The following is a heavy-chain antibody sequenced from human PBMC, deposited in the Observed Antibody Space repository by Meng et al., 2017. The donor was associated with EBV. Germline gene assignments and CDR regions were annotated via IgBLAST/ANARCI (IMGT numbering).Heavy chain of an antibody. CDR2: VHYTGST. D-gene: IGHD6-19*01. CDR3: ARPFPSWQSPRLDPFGA. Sequence: QVPLRESCQGQVKPSETLSLTCTVSGDSISSFSYWGWIRQPPGRGLEWIGSVHYTGSTYYSPSLKSRVTVSVDTSKNQFSLRLTSVTAADTAVYYCARPFPSWQSPRLDPFGAWGQGTLVTVSS. CDR1: GDSISSFSY. J-gene: IGHJ5*02. V-gene: IGHV4-39*01.